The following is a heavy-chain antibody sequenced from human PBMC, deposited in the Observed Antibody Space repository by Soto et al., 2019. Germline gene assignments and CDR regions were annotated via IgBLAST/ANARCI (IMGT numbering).Heavy chain of an antibody. Sequence: GGSLRLSCAASGFTFSSYSMNWVRQAPGKGLEWVSSISSSSSYIYYADSVKGRFTISRDNAKNSLYLQMNSLRAEDTAVYYCARRSRQQLDDAFDIWGQGTMVTVSS. V-gene: IGHV3-21*01. CDR1: GFTFSSYS. CDR2: ISSSSSYI. CDR3: ARRSRQQLDDAFDI. D-gene: IGHD6-13*01. J-gene: IGHJ3*02.